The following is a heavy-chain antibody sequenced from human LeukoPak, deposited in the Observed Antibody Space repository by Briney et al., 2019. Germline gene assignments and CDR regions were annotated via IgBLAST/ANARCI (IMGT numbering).Heavy chain of an antibody. CDR2: ISWNSGSI. J-gene: IGHJ4*02. Sequence: GGSLRLSCAASGFTFDDYAIHWVRQAPGKGLEWVSGISWNSGSIGYADSVKGRFTISRDNAKNSLYLQMNSLRAEDTALYYCAKGGTSIFPYYYFDYWGQGTLVTVSS. V-gene: IGHV3-9*01. D-gene: IGHD2/OR15-2a*01. CDR1: GFTFDDYA. CDR3: AKGGTSIFPYYYFDY.